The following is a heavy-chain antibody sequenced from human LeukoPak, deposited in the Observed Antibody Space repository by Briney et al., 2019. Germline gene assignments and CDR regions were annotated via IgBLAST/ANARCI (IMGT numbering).Heavy chain of an antibody. D-gene: IGHD3-10*01. Sequence: ASVKVSCKASGYTFTSYYMHWVRQAPGQGLEWMAIINPSGGGTTYAQKFQGRVTMTRDTSTSTVYLEVNSLRSDDTAVYYCAREAYGSGRRLGMDVWGQGTTVTVSS. CDR2: INPSGGGT. V-gene: IGHV1-46*01. J-gene: IGHJ6*02. CDR1: GYTFTSYY. CDR3: AREAYGSGRRLGMDV.